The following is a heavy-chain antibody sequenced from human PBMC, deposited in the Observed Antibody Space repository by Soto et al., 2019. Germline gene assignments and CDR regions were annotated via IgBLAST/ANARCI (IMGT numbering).Heavy chain of an antibody. CDR3: AKDLQAGPSSNYYYYMDV. Sequence: GGSLRLSCAASGFTFSSYGMHWVRQAPGKGLEWVAVIWYDGSNKYYADSVKGRFTISRDNSKNTLYLQMNSLRAEDTAVYYCAKDLQAGPSSNYYYYMDVWGKGTTVTVSS. CDR2: IWYDGSNK. CDR1: GFTFSSYG. V-gene: IGHV3-33*06. J-gene: IGHJ6*03.